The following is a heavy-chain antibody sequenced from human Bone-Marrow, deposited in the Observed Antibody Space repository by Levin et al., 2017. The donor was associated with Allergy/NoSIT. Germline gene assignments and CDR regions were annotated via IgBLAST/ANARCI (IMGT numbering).Heavy chain of an antibody. J-gene: IGHJ6*02. D-gene: IGHD2-21*02. CDR2: VSGNSGLT. CDR1: GFNFSSYA. Sequence: GESLKISCAASGFNFSSYAMNWVRQAPGKGLEGVAIVSGNSGLTYYGESVKGRFTIYRDNANNIVYLQMNSLRAEDTAVYYCAKKLGLPVTGDYGMDVWGQGTTVTVSS. V-gene: IGHV3-23*01. CDR3: AKKLGLPVTGDYGMDV.